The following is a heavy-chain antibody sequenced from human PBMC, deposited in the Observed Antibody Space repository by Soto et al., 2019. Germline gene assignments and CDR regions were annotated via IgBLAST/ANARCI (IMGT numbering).Heavy chain of an antibody. J-gene: IGHJ4*02. CDR2: INPNSGNI. Sequence: ASVKVSCKASGDTFTTYDINWVRQATGHGLEWMGWINPNSGNIGYAQRFQGRVTMTRDTAIRTAYMEVSSLRSDDTAVYYCARGRASGSYYLLDYWGQGTLVTISS. V-gene: IGHV1-8*01. CDR1: GDTFTTYD. D-gene: IGHD3-10*01. CDR3: ARGRASGSYYLLDY.